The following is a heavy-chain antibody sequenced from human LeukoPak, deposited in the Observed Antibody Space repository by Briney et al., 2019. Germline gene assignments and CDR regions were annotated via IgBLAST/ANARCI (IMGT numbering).Heavy chain of an antibody. CDR2: FDPEDGET. CDR1: GYTLTELS. Sequence: ASVKVSCTVSGYTLTELSMHWVRQAPGKGLEWMGGFDPEDGETIYAQKFQGRVTMTEDTSTDTAYMELSSLRSEDTAVYYCATVPYSYYGMDVWGQGTTVTVSS. V-gene: IGHV1-24*01. J-gene: IGHJ6*02. D-gene: IGHD3-16*01. CDR3: ATVPYSYYGMDV.